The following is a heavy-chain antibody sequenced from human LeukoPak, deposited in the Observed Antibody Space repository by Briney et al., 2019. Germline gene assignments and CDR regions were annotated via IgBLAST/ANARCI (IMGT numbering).Heavy chain of an antibody. V-gene: IGHV3-7*01. CDR2: INEDGSEK. J-gene: IGHJ6*04. D-gene: IGHD3-10*02. CDR1: GFTFSRYW. CDR3: AELSITMIGGV. Sequence: GGSLRLSCAASGFTFSRYWMSWLRQAPGKGLEWVANINEDGSEKYYVDSVKGRFTISRDNAKNSLYLQMNSLRAEDTAVYYCAELSITMIGGVWGKGTTVTISS.